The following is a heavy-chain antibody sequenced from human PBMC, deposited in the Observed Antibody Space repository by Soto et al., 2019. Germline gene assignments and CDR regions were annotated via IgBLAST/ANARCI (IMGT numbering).Heavy chain of an antibody. J-gene: IGHJ4*02. CDR1: GGSISSGGYS. CDR3: ARASSSGYYPDY. V-gene: IGHV4-30-2*01. Sequence: SETLSLTCAVSGGSISSGGYSWSWIRQPPGKGLEWIGYIYHSGSTYYNPSLKSRVTISVDRSKNQFSLKLSSVTAADTAVYYCARASSSGYYPDYWGQGTLVTVSS. D-gene: IGHD3-22*01. CDR2: IYHSGST.